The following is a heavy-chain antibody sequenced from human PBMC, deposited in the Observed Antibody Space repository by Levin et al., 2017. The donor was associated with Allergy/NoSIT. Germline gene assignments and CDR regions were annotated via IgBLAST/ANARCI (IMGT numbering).Heavy chain of an antibody. D-gene: IGHD2-2*01. CDR1: GFIFSDYY. CDR3: ARAQGYCTSTICHKWFDP. V-gene: IGHV3-11*01. Sequence: GGSLRLSCAASGFIFSDYYMSWIRQAPGKGLEWLSYISGSGSIYYADSVKGRFTISRDNAKNSLYLQMNSLRAEDTAVYYCARAQGYCTSTICHKWFDPWGQGTLVTVSS. J-gene: IGHJ5*02. CDR2: ISGSGSI.